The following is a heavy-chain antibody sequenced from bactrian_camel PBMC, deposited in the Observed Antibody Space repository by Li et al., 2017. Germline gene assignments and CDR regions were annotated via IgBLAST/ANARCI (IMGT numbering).Heavy chain of an antibody. D-gene: IGHD6*01. V-gene: IGHV3S53*01. J-gene: IGHJ6*01. CDR3: RQTDTREPYRTALRSALQNLTLV. Sequence: VQLVESGGGSVQAGGSLRLSCAAASGYSAVTLCMGWFRQAPGKEREGVAVINRRGTTNYADSVKGRFIISKDVAKKTLYLQMNDLKPEDTACIFVRQTDTREPYRTALRSALQNLTLVFGARGPRSPSP. CDR2: INRRGTT. CDR1: GYSAVTLC.